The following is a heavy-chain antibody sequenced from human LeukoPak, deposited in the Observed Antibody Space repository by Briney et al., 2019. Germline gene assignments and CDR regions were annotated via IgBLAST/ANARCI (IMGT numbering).Heavy chain of an antibody. CDR2: ISGPGTNT. J-gene: IGHJ4*02. Sequence: GGSLRLSCAASGFTFSSFVMTWVRQAPGKGLEWVSGISGPGTNTYHADSVKGRFTISRDNSKNTLYLQMNSLRVEGTALYYCARDSHKYGSGSYYPDYWGQGTLVTVSS. D-gene: IGHD3-10*01. CDR1: GFTFSSFV. CDR3: ARDSHKYGSGSYYPDY. V-gene: IGHV3-23*01.